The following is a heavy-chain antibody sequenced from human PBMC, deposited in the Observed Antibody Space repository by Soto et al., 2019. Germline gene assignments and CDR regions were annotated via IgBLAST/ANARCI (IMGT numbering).Heavy chain of an antibody. J-gene: IGHJ4*02. Sequence: ASVKVSCKASGYTFTSYDINWVRQATGQGLEWMGWTNPNSGNTGYAQKFQGRVTMTRNTSISTAYMELSSLRSEDTAVYYCARGLRTTGTTSHIDYWGQGTLVTVSS. CDR1: GYTFTSYD. V-gene: IGHV1-8*01. CDR2: TNPNSGNT. CDR3: ARGLRTTGTTSHIDY. D-gene: IGHD1-1*01.